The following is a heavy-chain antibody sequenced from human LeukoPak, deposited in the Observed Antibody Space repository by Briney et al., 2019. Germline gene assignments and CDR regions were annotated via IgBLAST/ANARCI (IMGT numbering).Heavy chain of an antibody. CDR2: IYYSGST. Sequence: SETLSLTCTVSGGSISSGGYYWSWIRQPPGKGLEWIGYIYYSGSTYYNPSLKSRVTISVDTSKNQFSLKLSSVTAADTAVYYCAGYYTSYWYFDLWGRGTLVTVSS. V-gene: IGHV4-30-4*08. CDR3: AGYYTSYWYFDL. D-gene: IGHD3-3*01. J-gene: IGHJ2*01. CDR1: GGSISSGGYY.